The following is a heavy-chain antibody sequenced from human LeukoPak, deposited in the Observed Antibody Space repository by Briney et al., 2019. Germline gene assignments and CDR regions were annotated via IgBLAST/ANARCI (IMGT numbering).Heavy chain of an antibody. D-gene: IGHD6-19*01. CDR3: ARVAVAAAPADDY. J-gene: IGHJ4*02. V-gene: IGHV3-21*01. CDR1: GFTFSSYS. CDR2: ISSSSSYI. Sequence: GGSLRLSCAASGFTFSSYSMSWVRQAPGKGLEWGSSISSSSSYIYYADSVKGRFTISRDNAKNSPYLQMNSLRAEDTAVYYCARVAVAAAPADDYWGQGTLVTVSS.